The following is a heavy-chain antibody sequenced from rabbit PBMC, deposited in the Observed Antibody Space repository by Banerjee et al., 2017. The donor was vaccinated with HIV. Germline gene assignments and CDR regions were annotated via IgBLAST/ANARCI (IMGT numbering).Heavy chain of an antibody. Sequence: ASWAKGRFTISKTSSTTVTLQLNSLTAADTATYFCARDPLSSSGYAFNLWGQGTLVTVS. D-gene: IGHD1-1*01. V-gene: IGHV1S40*01. CDR3: ARDPLSSSGYAFNL. J-gene: IGHJ4*01.